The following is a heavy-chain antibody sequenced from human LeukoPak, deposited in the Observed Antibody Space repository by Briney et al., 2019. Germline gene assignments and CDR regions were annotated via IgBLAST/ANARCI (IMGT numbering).Heavy chain of an antibody. V-gene: IGHV3-23*01. CDR3: ATFAGWLIPFVY. CDR1: GFTFSNAW. D-gene: IGHD3-16*01. Sequence: PGGSLRLSCAASGFTFSNAWMTWVRQTPGKGLVWVSTIGDSSNDERTFYADFVRGRFTISRDNSKNTLYLQMNSLRAEHTAVYYCATFAGWLIPFVYWGPGTLVAVSS. CDR2: IGDSSNDERT. J-gene: IGHJ4*02.